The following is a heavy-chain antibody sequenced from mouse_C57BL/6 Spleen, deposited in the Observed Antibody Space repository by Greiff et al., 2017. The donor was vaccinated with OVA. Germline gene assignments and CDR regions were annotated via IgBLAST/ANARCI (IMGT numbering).Heavy chain of an antibody. CDR2: IDPSDSYT. Sequence: QVQLQQSGAELVMPGASVKLSCKASGYTFTSYWMHWVKQRPGQGLEWIGEIDPSDSYTNYNQKFKGKSTLTVDKSSSTAYMQLSSLTSEDSAVYYCARGGKLLEDYAMDYWGQGTSVTVSS. V-gene: IGHV1-69*01. CDR1: GYTFTSYW. CDR3: ARGGKLLEDYAMDY. D-gene: IGHD1-1*01. J-gene: IGHJ4*01.